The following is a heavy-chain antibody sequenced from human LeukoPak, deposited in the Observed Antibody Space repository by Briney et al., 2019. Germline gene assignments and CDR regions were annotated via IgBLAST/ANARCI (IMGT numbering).Heavy chain of an antibody. J-gene: IGHJ6*04. Sequence: GSLRLSCAASGFTFSSYAMHWVRQPPGKGLEWIGEIYHSGSTNYNPSLKSRVTISVDKSKNQFSLKLSSVTAADTAVYYCASQDIVVVPAAMGPYYYYGMDVWGKGTTVTVSS. CDR2: IYHSGST. CDR3: ASQDIVVVPAAMGPYYYYGMDV. D-gene: IGHD2-2*01. CDR1: GFTFSSYA. V-gene: IGHV4-4*02.